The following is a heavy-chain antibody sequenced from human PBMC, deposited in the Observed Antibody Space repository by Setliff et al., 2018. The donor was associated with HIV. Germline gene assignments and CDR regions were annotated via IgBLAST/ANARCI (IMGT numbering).Heavy chain of an antibody. D-gene: IGHD5-18*01. CDR2: IIPMFATT. Sequence: VKVSCKASGGTFSSYAIIWARQAPGQGLEWMGGIIPMFATTNYAQKFQGRVTVTTDESTSTAYMELSSLRSEDTAVYYCARSRGSGHTAMLRPDAFDIWGQGTMVTVSS. V-gene: IGHV1-69*05. J-gene: IGHJ3*02. CDR3: ARSRGSGHTAMLRPDAFDI. CDR1: GGTFSSYA.